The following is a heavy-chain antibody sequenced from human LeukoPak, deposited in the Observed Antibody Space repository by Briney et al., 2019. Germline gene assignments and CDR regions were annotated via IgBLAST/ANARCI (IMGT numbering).Heavy chain of an antibody. D-gene: IGHD3-3*01. CDR2: IYYSGST. CDR3: AGHDFWSGYNFDY. CDR1: GGSISSYY. Sequence: SETLSLTCTVSGGSISSYYWSWIRQPPGKGPEWIGYIYYSGSTNYNPSLKSRVTISVDTSKNQFSLKLSSVTAADTAVYYCAGHDFWSGYNFDYWGQGTLVTVSS. J-gene: IGHJ4*02. V-gene: IGHV4-59*01.